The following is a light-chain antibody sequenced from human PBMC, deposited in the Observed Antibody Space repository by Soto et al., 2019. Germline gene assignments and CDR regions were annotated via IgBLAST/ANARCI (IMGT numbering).Light chain of an antibody. CDR1: SRDVGAYDY. V-gene: IGLV2-14*03. J-gene: IGLJ1*01. Sequence: QSVLNQPASVSGSPGQSITISCTGNSRDVGAYDYVSWYQQHPDKAPKLMIYEVSNRPSGVSNRFSGSKSVNTATLTISGLQADDEADYYCSSYTSSSTRVFGTGTKVTVL. CDR2: EVS. CDR3: SSYTSSSTRV.